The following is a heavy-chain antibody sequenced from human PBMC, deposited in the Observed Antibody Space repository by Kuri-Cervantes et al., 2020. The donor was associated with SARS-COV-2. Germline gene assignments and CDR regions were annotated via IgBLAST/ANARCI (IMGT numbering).Heavy chain of an antibody. CDR2: ISGSGGST. V-gene: IGHV3-23*01. CDR3: ARGGYCSGGSCYSVYYYYYYGMDV. CDR1: GFTFSSYA. J-gene: IGHJ6*02. Sequence: GESLKISCAASGFTFSSYAMSWVRQAPGKGLEWVSAISGSGGSTYYADSVKGRFTISRDNSKSTLYLQMNSLRAEDTAVYYCARGGYCSGGSCYSVYYYYYYGMDVWGQGTTVTVSS. D-gene: IGHD2-15*01.